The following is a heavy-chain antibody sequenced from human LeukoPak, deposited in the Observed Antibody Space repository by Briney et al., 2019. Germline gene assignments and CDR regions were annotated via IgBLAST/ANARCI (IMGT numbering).Heavy chain of an antibody. CDR3: ASAILADAFDI. D-gene: IGHD3-3*01. CDR2: IYHSGST. CDR1: GYSISSGYY. Sequence: SETLSLTCTVSGYSISSGYYWGWIRQPPGKGLEWIGSIYHSGSTYYNPSLKSRVTISVDTSKNQFSLKLSSVTAADTAVYYCASAILADAFDIWGQGTMVTVSS. V-gene: IGHV4-38-2*02. J-gene: IGHJ3*02.